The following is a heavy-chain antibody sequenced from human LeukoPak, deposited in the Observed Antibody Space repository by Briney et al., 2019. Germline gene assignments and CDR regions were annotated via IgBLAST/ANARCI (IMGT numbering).Heavy chain of an antibody. J-gene: IGHJ4*02. CDR2: IKQGGSEK. CDR3: ATSTAAGTD. CDR1: GFTFSNLW. V-gene: IGHV3-7*03. D-gene: IGHD6-13*01. Sequence: GGSLRLSCAASGFTFSNLWMSWVRQAPGKGLKWVANIKQGGSEKYYVDSVKGRFTISRDSAQNSLYLQMNSLRAEDTAIYYCATSTAAGTDWGQGTLVTVSS.